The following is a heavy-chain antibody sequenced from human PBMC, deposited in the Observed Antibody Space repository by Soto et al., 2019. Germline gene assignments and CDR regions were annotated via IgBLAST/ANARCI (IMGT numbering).Heavy chain of an antibody. J-gene: IGHJ6*03. CDR3: ARGSGEYSGYDFGYYYYYMDV. V-gene: IGHV4-31*03. CDR1: GGSISSGGYY. Sequence: QVQLQESGPGLVKPSQTLSLTCTVSGGSISSGGYYWSWIRQHPGKGLEWIGYIYYSGSTYYNPPLKSRVTISVDTSKNQFSLKLSSVTAADTAVYYCARGSGEYSGYDFGYYYYYMDVWGKGTTVTVSS. CDR2: IYYSGST. D-gene: IGHD5-12*01.